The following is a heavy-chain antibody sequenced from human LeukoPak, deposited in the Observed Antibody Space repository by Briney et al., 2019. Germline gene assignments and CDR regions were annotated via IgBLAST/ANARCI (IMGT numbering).Heavy chain of an antibody. J-gene: IGHJ4*02. V-gene: IGHV1-46*01. CDR2: INPSGGST. CDR1: GYTFTGYY. D-gene: IGHD3-22*01. Sequence: ASVKVSCKASGYTFTGYYMHWVRQAPGQGLEWMGIINPSGGSTSYAQKFQGRVTMTRDTSTSTVYMELSSLRSEDTAVYYCARDEYYYDSSGYPFDYWGQGTLVTVSS. CDR3: ARDEYYYDSSGYPFDY.